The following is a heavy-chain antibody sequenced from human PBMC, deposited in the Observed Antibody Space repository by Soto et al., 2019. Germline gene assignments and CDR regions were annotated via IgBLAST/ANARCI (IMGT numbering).Heavy chain of an antibody. CDR3: ARETAVAPPFDP. V-gene: IGHV1-18*01. D-gene: IGHD6-19*01. CDR2: ISAYNGNT. Sequence: ASVKVACKASGYTFTSYGISWVRQAPGQGLEWMGWISAYNGNTNYAQKLQGRVTMTTDTSTSTAYMELRSLRSDDTAVYYCARETAVAPPFDPWGQGTLVTVSS. CDR1: GYTFTSYG. J-gene: IGHJ5*02.